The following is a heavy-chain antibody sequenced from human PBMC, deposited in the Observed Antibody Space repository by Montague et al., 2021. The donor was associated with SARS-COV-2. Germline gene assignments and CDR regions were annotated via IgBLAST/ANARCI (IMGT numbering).Heavy chain of an antibody. D-gene: IGHD3-3*01. CDR3: ARGGTSKTIFGVVTHVLEVDV. CDR1: GGSISSGGYY. Sequence: TLSLTCTVSGGSISSGGYYWSWIRQHPGKGLEWIGYIYYSGSTYYNPSLKSRVTISVDTSKNQLSLKLSSVTAADTAVYYCARGGTSKTIFGVVTHVLEVDVWGKGTTVTVSS. J-gene: IGHJ6*04. V-gene: IGHV4-31*03. CDR2: IYYSGST.